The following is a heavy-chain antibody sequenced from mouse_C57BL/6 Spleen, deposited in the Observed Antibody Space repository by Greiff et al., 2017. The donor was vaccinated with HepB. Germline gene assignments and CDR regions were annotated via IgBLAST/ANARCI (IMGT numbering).Heavy chain of an antibody. J-gene: IGHJ3*01. D-gene: IGHD2-2*01. CDR3: ARNPSMVTTSWFAY. Sequence: EVQLQHSGPELVKPGASVKISCKASGYTFTDYYMNWVKQSNGKSLEWIGVINPNYGTTSYNQKFKGKATLTVDQSSSTAYMQLNSLTSEDSAVYYCARNPSMVTTSWFAYWGQGTLVTVSA. V-gene: IGHV1-39*01. CDR1: GYTFTDYY. CDR2: INPNYGTT.